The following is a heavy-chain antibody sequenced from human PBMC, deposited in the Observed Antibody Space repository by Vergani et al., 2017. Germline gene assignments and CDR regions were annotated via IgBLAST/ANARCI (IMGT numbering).Heavy chain of an antibody. Sequence: QVQLVQSGAEVKKPGSSVKVSCKASGGTFSSYAISWVRQAPGQGLEWMGGIIPIFGTANYAQKFQGRVTITADESTITAYMELSSLRSEDTAVYYCAGDFRIGEGSNDAFDVWGQGTMVTVSS. D-gene: IGHD3-16*01. V-gene: IGHV1-69*01. CDR1: GGTFSSYA. J-gene: IGHJ3*01. CDR2: IIPIFGTA. CDR3: AGDFRIGEGSNDAFDV.